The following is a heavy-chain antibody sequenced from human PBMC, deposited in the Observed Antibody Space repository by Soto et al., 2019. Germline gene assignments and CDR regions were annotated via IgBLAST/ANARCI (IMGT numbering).Heavy chain of an antibody. CDR3: ARDKGEAIVVVMASRFDP. CDR1: GFTFSSYA. CDR2: ISYDGSNK. Sequence: GGSLRLSCAASGFTFSSYAMHWVRQAPGKGLEWVAVISYDGSNKYYADSVKGRFTISRDNSKNTLYLQMNSLRAEDTAVYYCARDKGEAIVVVMASRFDPWGQGTLVTVSS. V-gene: IGHV3-30-3*01. D-gene: IGHD3-22*01. J-gene: IGHJ5*02.